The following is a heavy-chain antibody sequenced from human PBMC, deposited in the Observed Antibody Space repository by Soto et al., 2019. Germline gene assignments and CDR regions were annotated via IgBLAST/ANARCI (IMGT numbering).Heavy chain of an antibody. D-gene: IGHD3-9*01. CDR1: GFTFSQHA. CDR3: ARGAGTGRRLDM. V-gene: IGHV3-30-3*01. J-gene: IGHJ4*02. Sequence: QALLVESGGGVVQSGGSLRLSSAGSGFTFSQHAIHWVRQAPGKGPEWVAVVSYDGDKTYFADSVRGRMTLSRDNSNHTVSLHMSNVTPEDTAFYFCARGAGTGRRLDMWGQGTLVIASS. CDR2: VSYDGDKT.